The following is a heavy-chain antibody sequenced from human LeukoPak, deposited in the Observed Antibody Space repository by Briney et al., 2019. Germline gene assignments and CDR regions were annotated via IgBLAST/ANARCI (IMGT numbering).Heavy chain of an antibody. CDR1: GFIFSSYT. CDR2: ISNSRNDV. V-gene: IGHV3-21*01. Sequence: GGSLRLSCAASGFIFSSYTMNWVRQAPGKGLEWVSFISNSRNDVYYADSVKGRFTISRDNAKNSLYLQMKGLRAEDTAVYYCARDKRVLEWLRPPHAFDIWGQGTMVTVSS. J-gene: IGHJ3*02. CDR3: ARDKRVLEWLRPPHAFDI. D-gene: IGHD3-3*01.